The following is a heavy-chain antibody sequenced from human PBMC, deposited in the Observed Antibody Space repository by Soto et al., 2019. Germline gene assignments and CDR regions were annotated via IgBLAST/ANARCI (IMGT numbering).Heavy chain of an antibody. CDR3: LRAHSPTST. D-gene: IGHD4-4*01. J-gene: IGHJ4*02. CDR1: GFTFRSSS. Sequence: GGSLRLSCVASGFTFRSSSMNWVRQAPGKGLEWVSSISGTSDYIDYADSVKGRFTVSRDNVKNSLYLQMNSLRVEDTAVYYCLRAHSPTSTRGQGPFVTVSS. CDR2: ISGTSDYI. V-gene: IGHV3-21*01.